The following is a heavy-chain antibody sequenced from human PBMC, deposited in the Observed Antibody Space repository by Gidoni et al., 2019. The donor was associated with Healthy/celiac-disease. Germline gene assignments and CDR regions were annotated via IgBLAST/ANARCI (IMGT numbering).Heavy chain of an antibody. CDR3: ARALQTYPYWYFDL. V-gene: IGHV1-69*02. CDR1: GGTFSSYT. J-gene: IGHJ2*01. Sequence: QVQLVHSGAEVTKPGSSVKVSCKASGGTFSSYTSSWVRQAPGQGLGWMGRIIPILGIANYAQKCQGRVTITADKSTSTAYMELSSLRSEDTAVYYWARALQTYPYWYFDLWGRGTLVTVSS. CDR2: IIPILGIA.